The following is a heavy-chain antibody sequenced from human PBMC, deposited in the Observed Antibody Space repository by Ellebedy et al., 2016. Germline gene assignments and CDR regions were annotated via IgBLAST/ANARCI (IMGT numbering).Heavy chain of an antibody. CDR3: VKDGGGFFDY. D-gene: IGHD2-15*01. CDR1: GFTFVDYN. J-gene: IGHJ4*02. V-gene: IGHV3-43*01. Sequence: GGSLRLSXTASGFTFVDYNMHWVRQAPGKGLEWVSHITWDGGSANYGDSVKGRFTISRDNTKNSLYLQMNSLRMEDTALYYCVKDGGGFFDYWGQGTVVTVSS. CDR2: ITWDGGSA.